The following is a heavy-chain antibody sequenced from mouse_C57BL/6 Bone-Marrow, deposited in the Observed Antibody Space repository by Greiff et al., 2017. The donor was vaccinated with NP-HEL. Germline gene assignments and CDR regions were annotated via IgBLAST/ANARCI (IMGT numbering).Heavy chain of an antibody. Sequence: VQLQQSGAELVRPGASVKLSCTASGFNIKDDYMHWVKQRPEQGLEWIGGIDPENGDTEYASKFQGKATITADTSSNTAYLQLSSLTSEDTAVYYCTTGISFAYWGQGTLVTVSA. CDR3: TTGISFAY. CDR2: IDPENGDT. V-gene: IGHV14-4*01. CDR1: GFNIKDDY. J-gene: IGHJ3*01.